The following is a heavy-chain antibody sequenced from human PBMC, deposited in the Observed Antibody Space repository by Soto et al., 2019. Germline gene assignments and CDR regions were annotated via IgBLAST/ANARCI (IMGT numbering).Heavy chain of an antibody. Sequence: QVQLQESGPGLVKPSETLSLTCTVSGGSVSSGSYDWSWIRQPPGKGLEWIGYIYYSGSTNYNPSLKSRVTISVDTSKNQFYLKLSSVTAADTAVYYCARDDDWFDPWGQGTLVTVSS. CDR1: GGSVSSGSYD. CDR3: ARDDDWFDP. J-gene: IGHJ5*02. V-gene: IGHV4-61*01. CDR2: IYYSGST.